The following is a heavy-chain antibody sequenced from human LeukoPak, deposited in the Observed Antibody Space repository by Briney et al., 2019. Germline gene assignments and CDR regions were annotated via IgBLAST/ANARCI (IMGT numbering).Heavy chain of an antibody. J-gene: IGHJ6*02. D-gene: IGHD3-22*01. CDR1: GYTFTNYW. Sequence: GESLKISCQGSGYTFTNYWLGWVRQMPGKGLEWMGFIYPGDSDTRYSPSFQGQVTISADKSISTAYLQWSSLKASDTAMYYCARHGHSGDSSGYYYEDYYYYGMDVWGQGTTVTVSS. V-gene: IGHV5-51*01. CDR3: ARHGHSGDSSGYYYEDYYYYGMDV. CDR2: IYPGDSDT.